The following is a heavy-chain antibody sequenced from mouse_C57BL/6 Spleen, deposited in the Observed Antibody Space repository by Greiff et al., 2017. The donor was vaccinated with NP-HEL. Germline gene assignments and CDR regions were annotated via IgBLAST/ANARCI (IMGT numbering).Heavy chain of an antibody. Sequence: VQLQQSGAELVRPGASVTLSCKASGYTFTDYEMHWVKQTPVHGLEWIGAIDPETGGTAYNQKFKGKAILTAYKSSSTAYMELRSLTSEDSAVYYCTRSQLGRRYFDYWGQGTTLTVSS. J-gene: IGHJ2*01. D-gene: IGHD4-1*02. CDR1: GYTFTDYE. CDR2: IDPETGGT. V-gene: IGHV1-15*01. CDR3: TRSQLGRRYFDY.